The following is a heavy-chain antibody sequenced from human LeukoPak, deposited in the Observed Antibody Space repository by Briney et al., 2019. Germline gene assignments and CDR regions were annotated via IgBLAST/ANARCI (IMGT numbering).Heavy chain of an antibody. J-gene: IGHJ4*02. Sequence: SETLSLTCTVSGGSISSHYWSWSRQPPRRGLEWIGYIYNSGRTTYNPSLKSRVTISVDTSKNQFSMKLSSVTAADTAVYYCARLRGGSLDYWGQGTLVTVSS. CDR1: GGSISSHY. V-gene: IGHV4-59*08. D-gene: IGHD1-26*01. CDR2: IYNSGRT. CDR3: ARLRGGSLDY.